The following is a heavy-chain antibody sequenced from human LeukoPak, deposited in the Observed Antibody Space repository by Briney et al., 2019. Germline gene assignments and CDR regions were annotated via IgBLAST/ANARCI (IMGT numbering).Heavy chain of an antibody. CDR3: ATDRGDSGYDIGLHY. CDR1: GYTLTELS. J-gene: IGHJ4*02. D-gene: IGHD5-12*01. CDR2: FDPEDGET. Sequence: GASVKVSCKVSGYTLTELSMHWVRQAPGKGLEWMGGFDPEDGETIYAQKFQGRVTMTEDTSTDTAYMELSSLRSEDTAFYYCATDRGDSGYDIGLHYWGQGTLVTVSS. V-gene: IGHV1-24*01.